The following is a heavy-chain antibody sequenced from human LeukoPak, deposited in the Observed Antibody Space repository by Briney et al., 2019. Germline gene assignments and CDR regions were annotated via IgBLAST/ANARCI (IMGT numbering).Heavy chain of an antibody. Sequence: GGSLRLSCAASGFTFSSDAMSWVRQAPGKGLEWVSGISGSRGSTYYADSVKGRFTISRDNSKNTVYLQMNSLRAEDTAVYYCAKARKNSRYDYDYWGQGTLVTVSS. CDR1: GFTFSSDA. CDR2: ISGSRGST. V-gene: IGHV3-23*01. J-gene: IGHJ4*02. CDR3: AKARKNSRYDYDY. D-gene: IGHD5-12*01.